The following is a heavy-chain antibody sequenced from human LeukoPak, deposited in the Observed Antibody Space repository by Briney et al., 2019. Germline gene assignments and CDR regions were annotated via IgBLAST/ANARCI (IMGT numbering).Heavy chain of an antibody. J-gene: IGHJ3*02. CDR3: AREQYGSDDALDI. D-gene: IGHD4-17*01. V-gene: IGHV3-33*01. CDR2: IWFDGSNN. CDR1: GFTFSSYG. Sequence: GRSLRLSCAASGFTFSSYGMHWVRQAPGKGLEWVAVIWFDGSNNYYADSVKGRFTVSRDNSKNTTDLQMNSLRAEDTAVYYCAREQYGSDDALDIWGQGTMVTVSS.